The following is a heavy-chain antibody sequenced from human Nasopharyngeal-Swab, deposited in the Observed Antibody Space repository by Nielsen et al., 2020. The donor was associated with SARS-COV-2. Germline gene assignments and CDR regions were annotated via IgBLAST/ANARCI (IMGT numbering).Heavy chain of an antibody. CDR2: ISGSGGST. Sequence: WIRPAPGKGLEWVSAISGSGGSTYYADSVKGRFTISRDNSKNTLYLQMNSLRAEDTAVYYCAKAEYDYVWGSYRAAFDYWGQGTLVTVSS. V-gene: IGHV3-23*01. J-gene: IGHJ4*02. D-gene: IGHD3-16*02. CDR3: AKAEYDYVWGSYRAAFDY.